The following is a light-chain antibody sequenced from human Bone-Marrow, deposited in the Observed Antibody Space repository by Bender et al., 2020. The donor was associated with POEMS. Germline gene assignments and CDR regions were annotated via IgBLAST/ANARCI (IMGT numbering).Light chain of an antibody. Sequence: QSALTQSASVSGSPGQSITISCSGTSSDVGGYNHVSWYQQHPGKAPKLMIYDVSNRPSGVSNRFSGSKSGNTASLTISGLQAEDEADYYCSSLAGGFVFFGGGTKLTVL. J-gene: IGLJ2*01. CDR3: SSLAGGFVF. V-gene: IGLV2-14*03. CDR1: SSDVGGYNH. CDR2: DVS.